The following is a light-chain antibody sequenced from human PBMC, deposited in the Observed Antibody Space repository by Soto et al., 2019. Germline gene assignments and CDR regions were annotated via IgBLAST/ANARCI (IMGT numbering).Light chain of an antibody. CDR2: KNN. V-gene: IGLV1-47*01. CDR1: SSNIGNFY. Sequence: QSVLTQQPSASGTPGQRVTISCSGSSSNIGNFYVYWYQQLPGTAPKLLIYKNNQRPLGVPDRFSGSKSGTSASLAISGLRSEDEAGYYCAAWDGSLSGPGVFGGGTQLTV. CDR3: AAWDGSLSGPGV. J-gene: IGLJ7*01.